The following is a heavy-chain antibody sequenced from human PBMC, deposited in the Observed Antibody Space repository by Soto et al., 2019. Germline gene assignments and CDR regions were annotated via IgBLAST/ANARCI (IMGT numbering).Heavy chain of an antibody. D-gene: IGHD3-10*01. J-gene: IGHJ4*02. V-gene: IGHV1-18*01. Sequence: GASVKVSCKASGYTLTSYGISWVRQAPGQGLEYMGWINTYNGNTNYAQKVQGRVTMTTDTSTNTAYMELGSPRSDDTAMYYCARDSIVPSKGELFYWGQGTLVTVSS. CDR1: GYTLTSYG. CDR2: INTYNGNT. CDR3: ARDSIVPSKGELFY.